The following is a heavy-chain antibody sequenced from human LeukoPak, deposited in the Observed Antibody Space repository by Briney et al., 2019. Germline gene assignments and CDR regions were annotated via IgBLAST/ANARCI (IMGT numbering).Heavy chain of an antibody. D-gene: IGHD3-22*01. CDR2: ISAYNGNT. CDR3: ARGGYYDSSGYYLTR. J-gene: IGHJ4*02. Sequence: ASVKVSCKASGYTFTSYGISWVRQAPGQGLEWMGWISAYNGNTSYAQKLQGRVTMTTDTSTSTAYMELRSLRSDDTAVYYCARGGYYDSSGYYLTRWGQGTLVTVSS. CDR1: GYTFTSYG. V-gene: IGHV1-18*01.